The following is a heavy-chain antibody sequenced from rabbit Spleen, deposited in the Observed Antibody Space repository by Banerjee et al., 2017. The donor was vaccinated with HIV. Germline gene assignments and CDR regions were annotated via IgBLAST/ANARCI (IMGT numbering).Heavy chain of an antibody. CDR2: IEVGNSDFT. CDR3: ARDSGSSFSSYGMDL. J-gene: IGHJ6*01. CDR1: GIDFSSDSY. Sequence: QQQLEESGGGLVKPGGTLTLTCKASGIDFSSDSYMCWVRQAPGKGLEWVACIEVGNSDFTYFASWAKGRFTISKTSSTTVTLQMTSLTAADTATYFCARDSGSSFSSYGMDLWGQGTLVTVS. V-gene: IGHV1S45*01. D-gene: IGHD8-1*01.